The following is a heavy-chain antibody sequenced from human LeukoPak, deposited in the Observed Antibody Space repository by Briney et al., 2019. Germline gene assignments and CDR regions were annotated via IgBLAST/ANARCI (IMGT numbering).Heavy chain of an antibody. CDR2: INHSGST. CDR1: GGSISSSSYY. Sequence: PSETLSLTCTVSGGSISSSSYYWGWIRQPPGKGLEWIGEINHSGSTNYNPSLKSRVTISVDTSKNQFSLKLSSVTAADTAVYYCARWDANYDFWSGNRTDAFDIWGQGTMVTVSS. V-gene: IGHV4-39*07. CDR3: ARWDANYDFWSGNRTDAFDI. J-gene: IGHJ3*02. D-gene: IGHD3-3*01.